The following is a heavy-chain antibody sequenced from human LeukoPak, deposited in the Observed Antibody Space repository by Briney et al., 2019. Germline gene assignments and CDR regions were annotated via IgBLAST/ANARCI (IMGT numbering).Heavy chain of an antibody. CDR1: GFTFSSYW. V-gene: IGHV3-7*01. CDR2: IKQDGSEK. J-gene: IGHJ4*02. D-gene: IGHD4-17*01. Sequence: PGGSLRLSCAASGFTFSSYWMSWVRQAPGKGLEWVANIKQDGSEKSYVDSVKGRFTISRDNAKNSLYLQMNSLRAEDTAVYYCARDLPRPDRNYYGDYTFDYWGQGTLVTVSS. CDR3: ARDLPRPDRNYYGDYTFDY.